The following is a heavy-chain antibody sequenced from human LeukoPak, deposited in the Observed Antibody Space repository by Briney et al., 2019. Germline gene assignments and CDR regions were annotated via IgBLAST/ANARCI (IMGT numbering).Heavy chain of an antibody. J-gene: IGHJ6*03. CDR3: ARLAGDGYYYYYYYMDV. V-gene: IGHV1-18*01. CDR1: GYTFTSYG. Sequence: ASVKVSCKASGYTFTSYGISWVRQAPGQGLEWMGWISAYNGNTNYAQKLQGRVTMTTDTSTSTAYMELRSLRSDDTAVYYCARLAGDGYYYYYYYMDVWGKGTTVTVSS. D-gene: IGHD7-27*01. CDR2: ISAYNGNT.